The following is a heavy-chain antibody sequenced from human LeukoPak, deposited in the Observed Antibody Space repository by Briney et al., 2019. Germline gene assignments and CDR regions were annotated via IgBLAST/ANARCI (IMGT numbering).Heavy chain of an antibody. J-gene: IGHJ4*02. CDR3: AREVGATHY. D-gene: IGHD1-26*01. CDR1: GGSISSYY. Sequence: SETLSLTCTVSGGSISSYYWSWIRQSPGKGLEWIGYIYYSGITNYNPSLKNRGTISVDTSKNQFSLELRSVTAADTAVYYCAREVGATHYWGQGTLVTVSS. V-gene: IGHV4-59*01. CDR2: IYYSGIT.